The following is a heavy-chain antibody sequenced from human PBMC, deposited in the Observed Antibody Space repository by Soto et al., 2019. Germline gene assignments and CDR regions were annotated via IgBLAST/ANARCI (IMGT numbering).Heavy chain of an antibody. D-gene: IGHD2-15*01. J-gene: IGHJ5*02. CDR2: IYYSGST. CDR1: GGSISSYY. Sequence: SETLSLTCTVSGGSISSYYWSWIRQPPGKGLEWIGYIYYSGSTNYNPSLKSRVTISVDTSKNQFSLKLSSVTAADTAVYYCARGGSVIYCSGGSCHNWFDPWGQGTLVTVSS. CDR3: ARGGSVIYCSGGSCHNWFDP. V-gene: IGHV4-59*08.